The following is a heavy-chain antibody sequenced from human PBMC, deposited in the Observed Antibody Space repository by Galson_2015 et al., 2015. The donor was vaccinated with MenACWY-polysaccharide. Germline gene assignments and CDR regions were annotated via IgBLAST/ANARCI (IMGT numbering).Heavy chain of an antibody. CDR3: AREPTYSGSFGWFDS. V-gene: IGHV4-59*01. J-gene: IGHJ5*01. CDR1: GGSLTACY. D-gene: IGHD1-26*01. CDR2: IYYSGST. Sequence: ETLSLTCSVSGGSLTACYWAWIRQPPGKGLEWIGCIYYSGSTKYSPSLNSRVTISVDTSNNQFSLRLNSVTAADTAMYYCAREPTYSGSFGWFDSWGQGTLVTVSP.